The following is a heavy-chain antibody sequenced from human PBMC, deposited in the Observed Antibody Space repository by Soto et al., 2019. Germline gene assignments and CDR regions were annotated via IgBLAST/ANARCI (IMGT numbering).Heavy chain of an antibody. CDR2: IYYSGST. CDR1: GGSISSYY. D-gene: IGHD6-13*01. Sequence: QVQLQESGPGLVKPSETLSLTCTVSGGSISSYYWTWIRQPPGKGLEWIGYIYYSGSTNYNPSLKSRFTISEDTSKNQFSLKLSSVTAADTAVYYCARGGYSSSWYLTYFDPWGQGTLVTVSS. V-gene: IGHV4-59*01. J-gene: IGHJ5*02. CDR3: ARGGYSSSWYLTYFDP.